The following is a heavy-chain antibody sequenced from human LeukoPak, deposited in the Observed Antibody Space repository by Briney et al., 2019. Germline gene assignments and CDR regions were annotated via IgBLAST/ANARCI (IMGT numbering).Heavy chain of an antibody. CDR2: INPNNGAT. Sequence: ASVKVSCKASGYTFTAYPMHWVRQAPGQGLEWMGWINPNNGATIYAQNFQGRVTMTRDTSISTVYMELSSLRSDDTAVYYCANSAWLAPENYWGQGTLVTVSS. V-gene: IGHV1-2*02. D-gene: IGHD6-19*01. CDR1: GYTFTAYP. J-gene: IGHJ4*02. CDR3: ANSAWLAPENY.